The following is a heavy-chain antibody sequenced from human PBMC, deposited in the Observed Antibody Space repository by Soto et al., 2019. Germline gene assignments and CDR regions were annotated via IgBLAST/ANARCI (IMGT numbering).Heavy chain of an antibody. Sequence: SETLSLTCTVSGGSISSGGYYWSWIRQHPGKGLEWIGYIYYSGSTYYNQSLKSRVTISVDTSKNQFSLKLSSVTAADTAVYYGARWPQLDPRFDYWGQGTLVTVSS. V-gene: IGHV4-31*03. CDR3: ARWPQLDPRFDY. CDR2: IYYSGST. J-gene: IGHJ4*02. CDR1: GGSISSGGYY. D-gene: IGHD1-1*01.